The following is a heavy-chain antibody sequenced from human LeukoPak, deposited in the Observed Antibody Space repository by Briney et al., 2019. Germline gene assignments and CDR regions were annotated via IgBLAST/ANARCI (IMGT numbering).Heavy chain of an antibody. J-gene: IGHJ6*03. CDR1: GGSISSYY. CDR2: IYYSGST. CDR3: ARLNYYGSGSYPYYYYMDV. V-gene: IGHV4-59*04. Sequence: SETLSLTCTVSGGSISSYYWSWIRQPPGKGLEWIGYIYYSGSTYYNPSLKSRVTMSVDTSKNQFSLKLSSVTAADTAVYYCARLNYYGSGSYPYYYYMDVWGKGTTVTISS. D-gene: IGHD3-10*01.